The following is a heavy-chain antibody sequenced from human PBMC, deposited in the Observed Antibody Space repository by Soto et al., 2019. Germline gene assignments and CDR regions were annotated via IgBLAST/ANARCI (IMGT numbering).Heavy chain of an antibody. CDR2: IYYSGST. V-gene: IGHV4-39*01. Sequence: SETLSLTCTVSGGSISSSSYYWGWIRQPPGKGLEWIGSIYYSGSTYYNPSLKSRVTISVDTSKNQFSLKLSSVTAADTAVYYCARQAGPRIQLWLFDYWGKETLVTVPS. D-gene: IGHD5-18*01. CDR1: GGSISSSSYY. J-gene: IGHJ4*02. CDR3: ARQAGPRIQLWLFDY.